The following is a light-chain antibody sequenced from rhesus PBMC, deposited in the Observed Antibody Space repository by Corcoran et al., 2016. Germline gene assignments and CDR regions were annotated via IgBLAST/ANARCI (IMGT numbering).Light chain of an antibody. CDR2: NAS. Sequence: DIQMTQSPSSLSASVGDTVTITCRASQGISSYLNWFQQKPGKAPKLLIYNASSLESGVPSRFSGRGSGTDVTLTISSLQPEDFAAYYCLQHNSYPLTFGGGTKVEIK. J-gene: IGKJ4*01. CDR1: QGISSY. CDR3: LQHNSYPLT. V-gene: IGKV1-28*03.